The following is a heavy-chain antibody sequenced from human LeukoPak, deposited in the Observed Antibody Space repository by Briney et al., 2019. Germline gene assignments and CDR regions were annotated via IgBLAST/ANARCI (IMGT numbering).Heavy chain of an antibody. V-gene: IGHV4-39*07. J-gene: IGHJ4*02. D-gene: IGHD3-10*01. Sequence: SETLSLTCTVSGGSISSSSYYWGWIRQPPGKGLEWIGSIYYSGSTYYNPSLKSRVTISVDTSKNQFSLKLSSVTAADTAVYYCARTRYYGSGSSFDYWGQGTLVTVSS. CDR3: ARTRYYGSGSSFDY. CDR2: IYYSGST. CDR1: GGSISSSSYY.